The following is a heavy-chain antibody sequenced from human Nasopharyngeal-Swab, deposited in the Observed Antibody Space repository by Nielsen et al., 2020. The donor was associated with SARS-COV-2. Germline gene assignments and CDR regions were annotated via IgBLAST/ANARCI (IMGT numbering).Heavy chain of an antibody. J-gene: IGHJ6*03. CDR3: ARAHAVVVAATLVWDYYYYMDV. CDR1: GGSFSGYY. V-gene: IGHV4-34*01. CDR2: INHSGST. D-gene: IGHD2-15*01. Sequence: SETLSLTCAVYGGSFSGYYWSWIRQPPGKGLEWIGEINHSGSTNYNPSLKSRVTISVDTSKNQFSLKLSSVTAADTAVYYCARAHAVVVAATLVWDYYYYMDVWGKGTTVTVSS.